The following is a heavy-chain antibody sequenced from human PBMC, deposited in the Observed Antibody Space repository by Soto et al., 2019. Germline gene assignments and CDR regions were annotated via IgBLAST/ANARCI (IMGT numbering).Heavy chain of an antibody. D-gene: IGHD3-22*01. J-gene: IGHJ4*02. V-gene: IGHV3-30*18. CDR1: GFTFSSYG. CDR3: AKESGIYCYDSSGYYCNY. CDR2: ISYDGSNK. Sequence: PGGSLRLSCAASGFTFSSYGMHWVRQAPGKGLEWVAVISYDGSNKYYADSVKGRFTISRDNSKNTLYLQMNSLRAEDTAVYYCAKESGIYCYDSSGYYCNYWGQGTLATVSS.